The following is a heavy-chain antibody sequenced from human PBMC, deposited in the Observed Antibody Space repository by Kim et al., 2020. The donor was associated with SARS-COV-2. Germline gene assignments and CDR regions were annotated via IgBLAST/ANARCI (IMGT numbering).Heavy chain of an antibody. J-gene: IGHJ5*01. CDR3: ARDFGSSSWYAHKSNW. D-gene: IGHD6-13*01. CDR2: IYYSGST. Sequence: SETLSLTCTVSGGSISSSSYYWGWIRQPPGKGLEWIGSIYYSGSTYYNPSLKSRVTISVDTSKNQFSLKLSSVTPADTAVYYFARDFGSSSWYAHKSNW. V-gene: IGHV4-39*07. CDR1: GGSISSSSYY.